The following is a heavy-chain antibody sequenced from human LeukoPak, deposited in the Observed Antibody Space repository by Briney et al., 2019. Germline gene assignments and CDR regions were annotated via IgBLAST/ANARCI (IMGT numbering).Heavy chain of an antibody. J-gene: IGHJ4*02. Sequence: PGGSLRLSCAASGFTFSSYWMHWVRQAPGKGLVWVSRINSDGSSTSYADSVKGRFTISRDSAKNTLYLQMNSLRAEDTAVYYCASGYSSGWSFDYWGQGTLVTVSS. V-gene: IGHV3-74*01. CDR3: ASGYSSGWSFDY. D-gene: IGHD6-19*01. CDR2: INSDGSST. CDR1: GFTFSSYW.